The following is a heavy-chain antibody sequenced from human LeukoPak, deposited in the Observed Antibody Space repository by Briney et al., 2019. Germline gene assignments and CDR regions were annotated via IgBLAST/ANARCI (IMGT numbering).Heavy chain of an antibody. Sequence: PGGSLRLSCAASGFTFSSYAMSWVRQAPGKGLEWVSAISGSGGSTYYADSVKGRFTISRDNSKNTLYLQMNSLRAEDTAVYYCANGRQGLYYYYGMDVWGQGTTVTVSS. J-gene: IGHJ6*02. CDR3: ANGRQGLYYYYGMDV. CDR2: ISGSGGST. CDR1: GFTFSSYA. V-gene: IGHV3-23*01. D-gene: IGHD1-1*01.